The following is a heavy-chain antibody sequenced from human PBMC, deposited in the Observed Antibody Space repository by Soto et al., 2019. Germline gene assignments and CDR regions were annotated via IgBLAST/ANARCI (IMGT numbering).Heavy chain of an antibody. CDR2: IYPGDSDT. CDR3: ARSYYGSGSPALVNWFDP. Sequence: GESLKISCKGSGYSFTSYWIGWVRQMPGKGLEWMGIIYPGDSDTRYSPSFQGQVTISADKSISTAYLQWSSLKASDTAMYYCARSYYGSGSPALVNWFDPWGQGTLVTVS. V-gene: IGHV5-51*01. CDR1: GYSFTSYW. D-gene: IGHD3-10*01. J-gene: IGHJ5*02.